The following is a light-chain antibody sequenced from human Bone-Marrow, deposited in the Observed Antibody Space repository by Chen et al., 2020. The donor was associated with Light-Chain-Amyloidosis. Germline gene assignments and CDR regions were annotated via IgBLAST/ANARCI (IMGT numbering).Light chain of an antibody. CDR3: AAWDDSLKGWV. V-gene: IGLV1-44*01. Sequence: QSVLTQPPSASGTPGQRVTISCSGSSSNIGINTVNWYQQVPGTAPKLLIYINARRPSGVPDRFSGSRSGTSASLAIRGLQSEDEADYYCAAWDDSLKGWVFGGGTKLTVL. CDR1: SSNIGINT. CDR2: INA. J-gene: IGLJ3*02.